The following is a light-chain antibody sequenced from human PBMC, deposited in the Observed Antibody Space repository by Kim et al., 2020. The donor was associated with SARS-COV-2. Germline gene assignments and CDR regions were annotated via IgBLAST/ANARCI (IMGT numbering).Light chain of an antibody. CDR3: QVWNSGSVHPVV. CDR2: DDS. J-gene: IGLJ2*01. V-gene: IGLV3-21*03. CDR1: NSGTGG. Sequence: PGKTASITCGGPNSGTGGVHGYQQRPGQARVLVMADDSDRPSGSPGRLAGSSSGNTATLTISRVEAGDEADYYGQVWNSGSVHPVVFGGGTQLTVL.